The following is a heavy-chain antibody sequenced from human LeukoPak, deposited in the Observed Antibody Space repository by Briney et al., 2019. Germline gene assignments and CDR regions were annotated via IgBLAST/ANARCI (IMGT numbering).Heavy chain of an antibody. CDR3: ARDRYYYGSGSSDLYYYGMDV. CDR1: GYTFTSYG. Sequence: ASVKVSCKASGYTFTSYGISWVRQAPGQGLEWMGWISAYNGNTNYAQKLQGRVTMTTDTPTSTAYMELRSLRSDDTAVYYCARDRYYYGSGSSDLYYYGMDVWGKGTTVTVSS. V-gene: IGHV1-18*04. CDR2: ISAYNGNT. J-gene: IGHJ6*04. D-gene: IGHD3-10*01.